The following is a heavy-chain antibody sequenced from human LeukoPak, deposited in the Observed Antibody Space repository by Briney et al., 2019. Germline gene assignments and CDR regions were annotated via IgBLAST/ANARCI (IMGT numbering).Heavy chain of an antibody. J-gene: IGHJ4*02. Sequence: GRSLRLSCAVSGFTFSSYGMHWVRRAPGKGLEWMAVISYDGTNKYYADSVEGRFTISRDNSKNTLYLQMNSLRAEDTAVYYCAKDLNYDFWSGLGNWGQGTLVTVSS. D-gene: IGHD3-3*01. CDR3: AKDLNYDFWSGLGN. V-gene: IGHV3-30*18. CDR1: GFTFSSYG. CDR2: ISYDGTNK.